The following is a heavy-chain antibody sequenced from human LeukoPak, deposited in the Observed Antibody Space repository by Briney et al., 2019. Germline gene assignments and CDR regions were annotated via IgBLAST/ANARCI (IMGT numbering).Heavy chain of an antibody. CDR3: AGFNTVDY. CDR2: INHSGST. V-gene: IGHV4-34*01. J-gene: IGHJ4*02. CDR1: GGSFGGYY. D-gene: IGHD2-8*02. Sequence: SETLSLTCAVYGGSFGGYYWSWIRQPPGKGLEWLGEINHSGSTNYNPSLQSRVTISVDTSKNQFSLKLSSVTAADTAVYYCAGFNTVDYWGQGTLVTVSS.